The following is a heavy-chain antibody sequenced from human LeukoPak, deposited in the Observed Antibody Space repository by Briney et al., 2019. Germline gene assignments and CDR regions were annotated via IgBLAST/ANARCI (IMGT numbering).Heavy chain of an antibody. J-gene: IGHJ6*02. CDR3: ARANYGSGSNYYYGLDV. Sequence: GGSLRLSCAASGFTFSSYEFNWVRQAPGKGPEWVAVIWFDGSNKYYADSVKGLFTISRDNSKNTLYLQINSLRAEDTAVYYCARANYGSGSNYYYGLDVWGQGTTVTVSS. CDR1: GFTFSSYE. D-gene: IGHD3-10*01. V-gene: IGHV3-33*08. CDR2: IWFDGSNK.